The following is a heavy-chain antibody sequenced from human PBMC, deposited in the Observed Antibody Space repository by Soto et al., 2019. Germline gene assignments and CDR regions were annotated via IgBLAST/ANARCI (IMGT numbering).Heavy chain of an antibody. CDR1: GFTFSSYG. Sequence: GGSLRLSCAASGFTFSSYGMHWVRQAPGKGLEWVAVISYDGSNKYYADSVKGRFTISRDNSKNTLYLQMNSLRAEDTAVYYWAKPPKATKYGMDVWGQGTTFTVSS. D-gene: IGHD5-12*01. CDR3: AKPPKATKYGMDV. CDR2: ISYDGSNK. V-gene: IGHV3-30*18. J-gene: IGHJ6*02.